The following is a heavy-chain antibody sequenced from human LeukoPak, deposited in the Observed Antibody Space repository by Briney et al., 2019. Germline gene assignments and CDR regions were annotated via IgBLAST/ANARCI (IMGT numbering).Heavy chain of an antibody. J-gene: IGHJ4*02. V-gene: IGHV4-30-2*01. CDR2: ICHSGSY. CDR1: GCSISRVPYP. Sequence: SQTLSLTCAGSGCSISRVPYPWSWIRQPPGKGLECIGYICHSGSYSDTPYVKSRVTISVARSKIQFPMKMPSATDADMAVYYRVRGVPEVVGGFDYWGQGTLVTVSS. CDR3: VRGVPEVVGGFDY. D-gene: IGHD1-26*01.